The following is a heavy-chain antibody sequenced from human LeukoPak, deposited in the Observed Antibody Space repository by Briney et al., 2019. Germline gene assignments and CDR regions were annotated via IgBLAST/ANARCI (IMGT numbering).Heavy chain of an antibody. CDR1: GGSFSDYY. CDR2: ISSSGSTI. V-gene: IGHV3-11*04. D-gene: IGHD5-24*01. J-gene: IGHJ6*03. CDR3: ASTSSPGWLRPIYYYYYMDV. Sequence: ETSETLSLTCAVYGGSFSDYYMSWIRQAPGKGLEWVSYISSSGSTIYYADSVKGRFTISRDNAKNSLYLQMNSLRAEDTAVYYCASTSSPGWLRPIYYYYYMDVWGKGTTVTVSS.